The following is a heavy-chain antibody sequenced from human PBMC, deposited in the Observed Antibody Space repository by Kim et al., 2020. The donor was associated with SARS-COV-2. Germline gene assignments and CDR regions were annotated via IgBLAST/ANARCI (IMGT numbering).Heavy chain of an antibody. CDR1: GFTFSNHA. J-gene: IGHJ4*02. D-gene: IGHD4-17*01. Sequence: GGSLRLSCAGSGFTFSNHAMSWFRQAPGKGLDWVSTIDGSGSGTYYPDSVKGRFTISRDNSKNTLYLQMNYLRAEDTAVNYCTNHEHPPAVTPDSWGQGTLVTVSS. CDR3: TNHEHPPAVTPDS. CDR2: IDGSGSGT. V-gene: IGHV3-23*01.